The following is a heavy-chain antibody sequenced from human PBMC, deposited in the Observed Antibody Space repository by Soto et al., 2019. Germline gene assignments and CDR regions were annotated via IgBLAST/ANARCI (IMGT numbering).Heavy chain of an antibody. CDR2: IYYSGST. Sequence: TSETHPLTSTVSGGSIRSGVYYWSWISKNPGKGLEWIGYIYYSGSTYYNPSLKSRVTISVDTSKNQFSLKLSSVTAADTAVYYCARDYEVVPERYYYGMDVWGQGTTVTVSS. J-gene: IGHJ6*02. D-gene: IGHD2-2*01. V-gene: IGHV4-31*03. CDR1: GGSIRSGVYY. CDR3: ARDYEVVPERYYYGMDV.